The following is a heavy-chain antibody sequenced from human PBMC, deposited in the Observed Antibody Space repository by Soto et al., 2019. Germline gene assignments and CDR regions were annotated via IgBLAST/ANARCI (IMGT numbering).Heavy chain of an antibody. D-gene: IGHD3-22*01. CDR2: IIHILGIA. CDR1: GGTFSSYT. Sequence: SVKGSCKASGGTFSSYTISWVRQAPGQGLEWMGRIIHILGIANYAQKFQGRVTITADKSTSTAYMELRSLRSEYTAVYYCARVLDYDSSGYYAWGQGTLVTVSS. V-gene: IGHV1-69*02. CDR3: ARVLDYDSSGYYA. J-gene: IGHJ5*02.